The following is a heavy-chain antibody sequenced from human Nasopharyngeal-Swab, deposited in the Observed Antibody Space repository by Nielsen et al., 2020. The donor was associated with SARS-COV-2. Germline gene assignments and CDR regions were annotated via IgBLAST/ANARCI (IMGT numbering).Heavy chain of an antibody. J-gene: IGHJ1*01. CDR2: ISGTGDTV. V-gene: IGHV3-11*01. CDR1: AFTFGNYY. Sequence: GESLKISCAASAFTFGNYYMTWIRQAPGKGLEWVSYISGTGDTVYYADSVKGRFTISRDNAKNSLYLQMNSLRPEDTALYYCAKDSYSSSSRLQHWGRGTLVTVSS. CDR3: AKDSYSSSSRLQH. D-gene: IGHD6-6*01.